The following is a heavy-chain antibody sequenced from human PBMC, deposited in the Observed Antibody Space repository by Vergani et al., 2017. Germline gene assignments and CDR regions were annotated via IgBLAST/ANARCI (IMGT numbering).Heavy chain of an antibody. CDR1: GFTPSYYG. CDR3: ATKSCGTPGCQIGYFRE. Sequence: QVHLVESGGGVVQPGRSLRLSCVVSGFTPSYYGMHWVRQAPGKGLEWVAVISYDGTQKYYADSVKGRFTISRDNSKSTLYVQMNSLRTEDTAVYYCATKSCGTPGCQIGYFREWGQGTLVTVSS. J-gene: IGHJ1*01. V-gene: IGHV3-30*03. D-gene: IGHD1-1*01. CDR2: ISYDGTQK.